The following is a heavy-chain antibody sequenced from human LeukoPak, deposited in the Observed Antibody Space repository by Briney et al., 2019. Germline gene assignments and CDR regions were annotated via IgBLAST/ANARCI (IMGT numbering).Heavy chain of an antibody. CDR1: GFTLSTNY. V-gene: IGHV3-21*01. J-gene: IGHJ4*02. CDR3: ARDPRVGYYFDY. Sequence: PGESLRLSCAASGFTLSTNYMNWVRQAPGKGLEGVSSISSSSSYIYYADSVEGRFTISRDNDKNSLYLQMNSLIAEDTAVYYCARDPRVGYYFDYWGQGTLVTVSS. D-gene: IGHD1-26*01. CDR2: ISSSSSYI.